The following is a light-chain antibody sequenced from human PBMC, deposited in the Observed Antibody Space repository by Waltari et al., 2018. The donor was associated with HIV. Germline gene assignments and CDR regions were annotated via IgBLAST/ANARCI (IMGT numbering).Light chain of an antibody. Sequence: QSALTQPASVSGSPGQSITISCTGASSDVGDYNYVSWYQQHPGKAPKLMIYDVSNRPSVVSNRFSGSKSGNTASLTISGLQAEDEADYYCSSYTGSSTLGVFGTGTRVTVL. V-gene: IGLV2-14*03. CDR3: SSYTGSSTLGV. CDR1: SSDVGDYNY. J-gene: IGLJ1*01. CDR2: DVS.